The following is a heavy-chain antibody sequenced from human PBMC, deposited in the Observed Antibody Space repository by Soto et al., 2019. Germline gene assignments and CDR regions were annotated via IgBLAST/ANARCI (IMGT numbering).Heavy chain of an antibody. CDR2: IWYDGSNK. D-gene: IGHD2-15*01. J-gene: IGHJ6*02. Sequence: QVQLVESGGGVVQPGRSLRLSCAASGFTFSSYGMHWVRQAPGKGLEWVAVIWYDGSNKYYADSVKGRFTISRDNSKNTLYLQMNSLRDEDTAVYYCARDGDIVVVVAATGHYYGMDVWGQGTTVTVSS. CDR1: GFTFSSYG. V-gene: IGHV3-33*01. CDR3: ARDGDIVVVVAATGHYYGMDV.